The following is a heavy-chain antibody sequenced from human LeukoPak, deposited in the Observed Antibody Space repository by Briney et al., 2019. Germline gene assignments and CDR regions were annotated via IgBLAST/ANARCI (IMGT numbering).Heavy chain of an antibody. D-gene: IGHD6-19*01. J-gene: IGHJ4*02. CDR1: GFTFSSYW. V-gene: IGHV3-7*01. CDR2: IKQDGSEK. Sequence: GGSLRLSCAASGFTFSSYWMSWVRQAPGKGLEWVANIKQDGSEKYYVNSVKGRFTISRDNAKNSLYLQMNSLRAEDTAVYYCATYRLPHRRAVAGKVGFDYWGQGTLVTVSS. CDR3: ATYRLPHRRAVAGKVGFDY.